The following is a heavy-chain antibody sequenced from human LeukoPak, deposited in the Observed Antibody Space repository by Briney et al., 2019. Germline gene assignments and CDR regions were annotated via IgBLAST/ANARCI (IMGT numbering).Heavy chain of an antibody. J-gene: IGHJ4*02. CDR1: GFTFSSYA. CDR3: ARSSIAVSYFDY. Sequence: GGSLRLSCAASGFTFSSYAMHWVRQAPGKGLEWVAVISYDGSNKYYADSVKGRFTISRDNSKNTLYLQMNSLRAEDTAVYYCARSSIAVSYFDYWGQGTLVTVSS. CDR2: ISYDGSNK. V-gene: IGHV3-30-3*01. D-gene: IGHD6-19*01.